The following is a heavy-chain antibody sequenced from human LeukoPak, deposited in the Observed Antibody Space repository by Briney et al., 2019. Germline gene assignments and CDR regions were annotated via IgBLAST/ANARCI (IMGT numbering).Heavy chain of an antibody. V-gene: IGHV3-21*01. Sequence: GGSLRLSCAASGFTFSSYSMNWVRQTPRKGLEWVSSISSSSSYIYYADSVKGRFTISRDNAKNSLYLQMNSLRAEDTAVYYCAGDIVVTWAQGPHWGQGTLVTVSS. CDR2: ISSSSSYI. CDR1: GFTFSSYS. J-gene: IGHJ4*02. D-gene: IGHD2-15*01. CDR3: AGDIVVTWAQGPH.